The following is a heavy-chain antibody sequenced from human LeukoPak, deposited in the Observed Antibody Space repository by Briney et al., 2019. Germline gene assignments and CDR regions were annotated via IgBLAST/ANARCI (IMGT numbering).Heavy chain of an antibody. D-gene: IGHD3-9*01. V-gene: IGHV3-23*01. J-gene: IGHJ4*02. CDR3: AKVDDILTGYLDY. Sequence: GGSLRLSCAASGFTFDDYGMSWVRQAPGKGLEWVSAISGSGGSTYYADSVKGRFTISRDNSKNTLYLQMNSLRAEDTAVYYCAKVDDILTGYLDYWGQGTLVTVSS. CDR1: GFTFDDYG. CDR2: ISGSGGST.